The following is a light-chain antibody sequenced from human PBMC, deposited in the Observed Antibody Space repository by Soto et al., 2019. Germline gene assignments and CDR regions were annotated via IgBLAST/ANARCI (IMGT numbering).Light chain of an antibody. CDR1: QSISLS. Sequence: EIVLTQSPATLSLSPGEGATLSCRASQSISLSLAWFQHKPGQPPRLLIYDASTRATGIPARFSGSGSGTDFTLTISSLEPEDFAVYYCQQRTNWPPWTFGQGTRVEVK. J-gene: IGKJ1*01. CDR2: DAS. CDR3: QQRTNWPPWT. V-gene: IGKV3-11*01.